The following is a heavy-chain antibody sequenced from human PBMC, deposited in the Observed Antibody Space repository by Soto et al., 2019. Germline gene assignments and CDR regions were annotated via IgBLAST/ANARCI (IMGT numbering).Heavy chain of an antibody. CDR3: ARQTSESAFEI. CDR2: IKKDGSEK. D-gene: IGHD3-10*01. V-gene: IGHV3-7*03. J-gene: IGHJ3*02. Sequence: RGSLRLSCAASGFTFSSYWMRWVRQAPGKGLEWVANIKKDGSEKLYMDSVKGRFIISRDNARNSLYLQMNSLRAEDTAVYHCARQTSESAFEIWGQGTMVTVSS. CDR1: GFTFSSYW.